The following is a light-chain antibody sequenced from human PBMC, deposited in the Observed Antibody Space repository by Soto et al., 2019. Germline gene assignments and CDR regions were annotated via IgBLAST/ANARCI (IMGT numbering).Light chain of an antibody. CDR2: GAS. J-gene: IGKJ1*01. CDR3: QQYSSLWT. V-gene: IGKV3-20*01. CDR1: QSVSSTY. Sequence: VWSRSPGTLSLSPGERATLSCRAIQSVSSTYLAWYQQKPGQDPRLLIYGASNRATGIPDRFSGSGSGTDFTLSVSRLEPEDFAVYYCQQYSSLWTFGQGTKVDIK.